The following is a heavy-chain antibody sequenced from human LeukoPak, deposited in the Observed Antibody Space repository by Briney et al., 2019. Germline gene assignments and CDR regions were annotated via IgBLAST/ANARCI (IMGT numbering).Heavy chain of an antibody. CDR3: ARGSRSHSRVFDY. CDR2: IRWDGANT. CDR1: GFRFDDYA. J-gene: IGHJ4*02. D-gene: IGHD1-26*01. V-gene: IGHV3-43D*04. Sequence: LAGGSLRLSCAASGFRFDDYAMHWVRLAPGKGLEWVSLIRWDGANTYYADSVNSRFNMSRDNSKNSLYLQMNSLRPEDTALYFCARGSRSHSRVFDYWGQGTLVTVSS.